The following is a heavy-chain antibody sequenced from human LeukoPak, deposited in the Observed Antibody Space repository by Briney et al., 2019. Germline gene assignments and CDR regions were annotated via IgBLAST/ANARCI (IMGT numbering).Heavy chain of an antibody. CDR1: GGSISSYY. CDR3: ARVSSSWYRD. CDR2: IYYSGST. Sequence: SETLSLTCTVSGGSISSYYWSWLRQPPGKGLEWIGYIYYSGSTNYNPSLRSRVTISVDTSKNQFSLKLSSVTAADTAVYYCARVSSSWYRDRGQGTLVTVSS. D-gene: IGHD6-13*01. J-gene: IGHJ4*02. V-gene: IGHV4-59*01.